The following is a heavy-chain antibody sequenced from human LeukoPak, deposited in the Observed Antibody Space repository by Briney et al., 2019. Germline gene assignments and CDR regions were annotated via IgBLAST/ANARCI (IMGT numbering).Heavy chain of an antibody. D-gene: IGHD3-10*01. CDR1: GGSISSYY. V-gene: IGHV4-4*07. J-gene: IGHJ4*02. CDR2: IYTSGST. Sequence: PSETLSLTCTVSGGSISSYYWSWIRQPAGKGLEWIGRIYTSGSTYYNPSLKSRVTMSVDTSKNQFSLKLSSVTAADTAVYYCARELAVRGVIIGFDYWGQGTLVTVSS. CDR3: ARELAVRGVIIGFDY.